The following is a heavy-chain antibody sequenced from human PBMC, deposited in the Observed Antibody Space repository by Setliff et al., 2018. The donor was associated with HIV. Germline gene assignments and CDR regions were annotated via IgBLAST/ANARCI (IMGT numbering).Heavy chain of an antibody. CDR3: ARVDTILQFFDY. V-gene: IGHV4-38-2*01. CDR1: GYSISRDYY. Sequence: PSETLSLTCSVSGYSISRDYYWGWLRQSPGKGLDWIGTIYHSGSTYYNPAVKSRVTISVDPSTEQFSLRLTSVTAADTALYYCARVDTILQFFDYWVQGIAVTVSS. D-gene: IGHD5-18*01. CDR2: IYHSGST. J-gene: IGHJ4*02.